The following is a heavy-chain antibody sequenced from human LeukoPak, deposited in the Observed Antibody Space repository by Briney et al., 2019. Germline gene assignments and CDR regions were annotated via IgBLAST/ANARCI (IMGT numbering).Heavy chain of an antibody. D-gene: IGHD3-22*01. CDR2: IYYSGRT. V-gene: IGHV4-59*08. Sequence: SETLSLTCTVSGGSISSYYWSWIRQPPGKGLEWIGYIYYSGRTNYNPSLKSRVTISVDTSKNQFSLKLSSVTAADTAVYYCARHSTAYYDSSGNDYWGQGTLVTVSS. CDR3: ARHSTAYYDSSGNDY. CDR1: GGSISSYY. J-gene: IGHJ4*02.